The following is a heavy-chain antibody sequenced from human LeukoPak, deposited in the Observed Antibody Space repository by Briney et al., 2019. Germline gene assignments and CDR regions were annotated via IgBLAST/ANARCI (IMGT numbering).Heavy chain of an antibody. CDR3: ARAEGDYVMDAFDI. CDR2: IYSGGST. J-gene: IGHJ3*02. D-gene: IGHD4-17*01. CDR1: GFTVSSNY. V-gene: IGHV3-66*01. Sequence: GGSLRLSCAASGFTVSSNYMSWVRQAPGKGLEWVSVIYSGGSTYYADSVKGRFTISRDNSKNTLYLQMNSLRAEDTAVYYCARAEGDYVMDAFDIWGQGTMVTVSS.